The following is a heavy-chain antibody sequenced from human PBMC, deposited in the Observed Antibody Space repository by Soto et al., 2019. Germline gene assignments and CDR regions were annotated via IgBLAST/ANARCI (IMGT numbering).Heavy chain of an antibody. CDR2: IIPIFGTA. V-gene: IGHV1-69*06. J-gene: IGHJ4*01. Sequence: VASVKVSCKASGGTFSSYAISWVRQAPGQGLEWMGGIIPIFGTANYAQKFQGRVTITADTSASTAYMELSSLRSEDTALYYCARDGVAAGNINFDYWGQGTLVTVSS. CDR3: ARDGVAAGNINFDY. CDR1: GGTFSSYA. D-gene: IGHD6-19*01.